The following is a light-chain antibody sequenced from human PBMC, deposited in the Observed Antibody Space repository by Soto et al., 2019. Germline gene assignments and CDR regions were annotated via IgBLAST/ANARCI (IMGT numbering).Light chain of an antibody. CDR3: QQCYSTPWP. J-gene: IGKJ1*01. V-gene: IGKV1-39*01. CDR1: QSISSS. CDR2: AAS. Sequence: DIQMTQSPSSLSASVGDRVTITCRASQSISSSLNWYQQKPGKAPKLLIYAASSLQSGVPSRFSGSGSGTDFTLTSSSLQPEDFATYYCQQCYSTPWPFGEGTKVELK.